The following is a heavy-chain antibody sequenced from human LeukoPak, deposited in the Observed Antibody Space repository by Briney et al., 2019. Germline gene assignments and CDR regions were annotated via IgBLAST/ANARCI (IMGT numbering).Heavy chain of an antibody. V-gene: IGHV1-46*01. Sequence: ASVKVSCKASGYTFTSYYMHWVRQAPGQGLEWMGIINPSGGSTSSAQKFQGRVTMTRDTSTSTVYMELSSLRSEDTAVYYCAREDYDSSGYYFSWFDPWGQGTLVTVSS. J-gene: IGHJ5*02. D-gene: IGHD3-22*01. CDR3: AREDYDSSGYYFSWFDP. CDR2: INPSGGST. CDR1: GYTFTSYY.